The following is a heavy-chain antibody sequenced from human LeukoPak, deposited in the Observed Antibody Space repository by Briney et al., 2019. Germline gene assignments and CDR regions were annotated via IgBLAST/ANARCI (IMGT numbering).Heavy chain of an antibody. J-gene: IGHJ3*02. V-gene: IGHV5-51*01. CDR3: ARHDPVIAAAAKGAFDI. CDR1: GYSFTSYW. Sequence: GESLKISCKGSGYSFTSYWIGWVRQMPGKGLEWMGIIYPGDSDTRYSPSFQGQVTISADKSISTAYLQWSSLKASDTAMYYCARHDPVIAAAAKGAFDIWGQGTMVTVSS. D-gene: IGHD6-13*01. CDR2: IYPGDSDT.